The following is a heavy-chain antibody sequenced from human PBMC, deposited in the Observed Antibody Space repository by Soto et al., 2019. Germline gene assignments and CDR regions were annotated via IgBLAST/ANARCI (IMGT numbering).Heavy chain of an antibody. Sequence: PETLSLTCAVSGFSITTFYFWGDSPQPPGKGVEWMGVISRSGRTISHPSFKRRATTSSDTTKNAFSLTLKSVTAADNAVYYCASGRSFRLVGVPLDSWGQGTLVTVSS. J-gene: IGHJ4*02. CDR2: ISRSGRT. CDR1: GFSITTFYF. D-gene: IGHD3-16*02. V-gene: IGHV4-38-2*01. CDR3: ASGRSFRLVGVPLDS.